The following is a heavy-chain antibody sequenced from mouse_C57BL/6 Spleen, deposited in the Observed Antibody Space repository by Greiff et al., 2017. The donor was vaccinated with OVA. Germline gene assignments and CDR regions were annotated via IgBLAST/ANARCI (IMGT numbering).Heavy chain of an antibody. J-gene: IGHJ4*01. CDR1: GYTFTSYW. CDR3: ARREDAMDD. Sequence: VQLQQPGAELVKPGASVKLSCKASGYTFTSYWMQWVKQRPGQGLEWIGEIDPSDSYTNYNQKFKGKATLTVDTSSSTAYMQLSSLTSEDSAVYYCARREDAMDDWGQGTSVTVSS. CDR2: IDPSDSYT. V-gene: IGHV1-50*01.